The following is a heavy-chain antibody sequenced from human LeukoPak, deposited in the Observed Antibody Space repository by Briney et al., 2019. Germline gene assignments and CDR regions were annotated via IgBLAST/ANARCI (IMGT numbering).Heavy chain of an antibody. CDR2: IYYSGST. CDR1: GGSISSSSYY. J-gene: IGHJ4*02. V-gene: IGHV4-39*07. D-gene: IGHD3-3*01. Sequence: PSETLSLTCTVSGGSISSSSYYWGWIRQPPGKGLEWIGSIYYSGSTYYNPSLKSRVTISVDTSKNQFSLKLSSVTAADTAVYYCARSPKDLDFWSGHQGWYYFDYWGQGTLVTVSS. CDR3: ARSPKDLDFWSGHQGWYYFDY.